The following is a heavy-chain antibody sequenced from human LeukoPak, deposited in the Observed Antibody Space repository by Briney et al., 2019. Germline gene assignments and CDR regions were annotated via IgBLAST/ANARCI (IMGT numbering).Heavy chain of an antibody. D-gene: IGHD3-22*01. J-gene: IGHJ5*02. Sequence: SETLSLTCTVSGGSISSSSYYWGWIRQPPGKGLEWIGSIYYSGSTNYNPSLKSRVTISVDTSKNQFSLKLNSVTAADTAVYYCARVRKRITMIVVTKAEGWFDPWGQGTLVTVSS. CDR3: ARVRKRITMIVVTKAEGWFDP. CDR2: IYYSGST. V-gene: IGHV4-39*07. CDR1: GGSISSSSYY.